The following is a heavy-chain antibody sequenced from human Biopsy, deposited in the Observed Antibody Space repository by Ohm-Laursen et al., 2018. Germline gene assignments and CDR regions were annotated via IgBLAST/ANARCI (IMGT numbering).Heavy chain of an antibody. CDR3: AKDVRVKVQLDGMDV. CDR1: GFTLHDYA. V-gene: IGHV3-9*01. D-gene: IGHD1-1*01. CDR2: ISWHSGSR. J-gene: IGHJ6*02. Sequence: SLRLSCAASGFTLHDYAMHWVRQAPGKGLEWVSGISWHSGSRGYADSVKGRFTISRDNAKKLLYLQMNSLRAEDTALYYCAKDVRVKVQLDGMDVWGQGTTVTVSS.